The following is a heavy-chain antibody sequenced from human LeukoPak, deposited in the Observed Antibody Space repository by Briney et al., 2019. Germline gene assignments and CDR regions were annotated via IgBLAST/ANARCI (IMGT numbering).Heavy chain of an antibody. J-gene: IGHJ4*02. CDR2: INHSGST. D-gene: IGHD5-24*01. V-gene: IGHV4-34*01. Sequence: PSETLSLTCAVYGGSLSGYYWSWIRQPPGKGLEWIGEINHSGSTTYNPSLKSRVTISVDTTKSQFSQKLSSVTAADTAVYYCTRGFSMATVPFDYSGQGTLVTVSS. CDR1: GGSLSGYY. CDR3: TRGFSMATVPFDY.